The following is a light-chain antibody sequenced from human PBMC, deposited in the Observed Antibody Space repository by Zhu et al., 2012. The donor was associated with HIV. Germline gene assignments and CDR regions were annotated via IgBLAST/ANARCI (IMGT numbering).Light chain of an antibody. CDR1: QVVNSNN. V-gene: IGKV3-20*01. CDR3: QQFGSSPPT. J-gene: IGKJ1*01. CDR2: GAS. Sequence: EIVLTQSPGTLFLSPGERATLSCRTSQVVNSNNLAWYQQKPGQAPRPVIYGASTRAAGIPDRFSASGSGTDSTLTISRLEPEDFAVYSCQQFGSSPPTFGQGTKVE.